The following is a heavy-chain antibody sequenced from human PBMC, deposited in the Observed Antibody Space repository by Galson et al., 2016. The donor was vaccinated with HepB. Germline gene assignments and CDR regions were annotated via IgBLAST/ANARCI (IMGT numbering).Heavy chain of an antibody. CDR2: VSRTDGSA. V-gene: IGHV1-46*01. J-gene: IGHJ4*02. CDR3: VGRDDYGGNSIWYFDY. Sequence: SVKVSCKAVGFTLSKYYMHWVRQTPGQGLQWMGIVSRTDGSANYEQNFQGRVTITADKSTSTAYMELSSLRSEDTAVYFCVGRDDYGGNSIWYFDYWGQGTLVTVSS. D-gene: IGHD4-23*01. CDR1: GFTLSKYY.